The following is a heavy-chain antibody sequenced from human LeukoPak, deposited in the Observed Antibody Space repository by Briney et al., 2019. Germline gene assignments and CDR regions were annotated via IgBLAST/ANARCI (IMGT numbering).Heavy chain of an antibody. D-gene: IGHD2-15*01. CDR3: ARDSPPAYCSGGSCYFDY. Sequence: PSETLSLTCAVYGGSFSGYYWSWIRQPPGKGLEWIGEINHSGSTNYNPSLKSRVTISKDTSKNEFSLKLSSVTAADTAVYYCARDSPPAYCSGGSCYFDYWRQGTLVTVSS. CDR2: INHSGST. CDR1: GGSFSGYY. J-gene: IGHJ4*02. V-gene: IGHV4-34*01.